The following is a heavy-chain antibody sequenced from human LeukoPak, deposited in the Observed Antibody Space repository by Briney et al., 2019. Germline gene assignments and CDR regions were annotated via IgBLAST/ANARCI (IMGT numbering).Heavy chain of an antibody. V-gene: IGHV1-46*01. CDR2: INPSGGST. Sequence: SVKVSCKASGYTFTSYYMHWVRQAPGQGLEWMGIINPSGGSTSYAQKFPGRVTMTRDTSTSTVYMELSSLRSEDTAVYYCARDDRITIFGVVIISGFDPWGQGTLVTVSS. D-gene: IGHD3-3*01. J-gene: IGHJ5*02. CDR3: ARDDRITIFGVVIISGFDP. CDR1: GYTFTSYY.